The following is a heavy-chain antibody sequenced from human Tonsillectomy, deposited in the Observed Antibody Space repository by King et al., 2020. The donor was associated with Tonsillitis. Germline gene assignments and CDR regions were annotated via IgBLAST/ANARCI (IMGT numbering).Heavy chain of an antibody. CDR3: TTEGSGGSFSVY. D-gene: IGHD1-26*01. Sequence: VQLVESGGGLIKPGGSLRLSCAASGFTFSKAWMSWVRQAPGKGLEWVGRIKSETDGGAPDYAAPVKGRFSISRDDSENTIYLQMNSLKTDDTAVYYCTTEGSGGSFSVYWGQGTLVTVSS. V-gene: IGHV3-15*01. J-gene: IGHJ4*02. CDR1: GFTFSKAW. CDR2: IKSETDGGAP.